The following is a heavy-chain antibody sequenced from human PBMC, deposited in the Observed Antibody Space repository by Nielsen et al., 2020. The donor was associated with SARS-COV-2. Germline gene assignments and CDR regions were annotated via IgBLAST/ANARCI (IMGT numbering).Heavy chain of an antibody. J-gene: IGHJ4*02. CDR2: ISSSSSTI. Sequence: GESLKISCAASGFTFSSYSMNWVRQAPGKGLEWVSYISSSSSTIYYADSVKGRFTISRDNAKNSLYLQMNSLRDEDTAVYYCARGISYDSSGSNFDYWGQGTLVTASS. CDR3: ARGISYDSSGSNFDY. CDR1: GFTFSSYS. D-gene: IGHD3-22*01. V-gene: IGHV3-48*02.